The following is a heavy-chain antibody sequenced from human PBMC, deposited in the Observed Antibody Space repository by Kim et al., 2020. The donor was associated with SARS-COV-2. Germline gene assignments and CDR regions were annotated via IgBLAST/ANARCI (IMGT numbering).Heavy chain of an antibody. J-gene: IGHJ3*02. Sequence: SETLSLTCGVSGSSISSGGDYWSWIRQHPGEGLEWIGSIYYSRTTYYNPSLESRVTVSVHTSNNQFSLKLSSVTAADTAVYYCERGGMRIAGARSAFDIWGHGTMVSVS. D-gene: IGHD6-13*01. V-gene: IGHV4-31*11. CDR3: ERGGMRIAGARSAFDI. CDR2: IYYSRTT. CDR1: GSSISSGGDY.